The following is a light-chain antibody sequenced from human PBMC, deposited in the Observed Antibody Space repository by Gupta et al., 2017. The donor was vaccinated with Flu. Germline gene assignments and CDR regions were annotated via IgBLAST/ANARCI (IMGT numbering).Light chain of an antibody. J-gene: IGKJ5*01. CDR2: GAS. CDR1: QGVRNS. CDR3: QHEENLPNT. Sequence: DIQMTHSPSSLSTSLGDRVTITFQASQGVRNSLNWYQQKPGRAPKLIIYGASKLHAGARSRFSGSGSGTEFKFVISSRQPEELATYYCQHEENLPNTFGQGTLL. V-gene: IGKV1-33*01.